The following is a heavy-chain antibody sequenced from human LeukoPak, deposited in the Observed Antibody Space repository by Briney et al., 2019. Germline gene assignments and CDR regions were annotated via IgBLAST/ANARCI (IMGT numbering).Heavy chain of an antibody. J-gene: IGHJ6*02. Sequence: SQSLSPTCTVSGASISSGGSYWSRTRQHPGEGLEWIGYIYYSGTTNYNPSLKSRVTISVDTSKNQFSLKLSSVTAADTAVYYGARAACSSTSCYAGYYYGMDVWGQGTTVTVSS. CDR2: IYYSGTT. V-gene: IGHV4-31*03. D-gene: IGHD2-2*01. CDR3: ARAACSSTSCYAGYYYGMDV. CDR1: GASISSGGSY.